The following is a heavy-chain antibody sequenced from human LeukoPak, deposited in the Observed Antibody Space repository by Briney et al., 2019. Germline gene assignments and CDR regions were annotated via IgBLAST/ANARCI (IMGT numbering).Heavy chain of an antibody. CDR2: IWYDGSNK. D-gene: IGHD4-11*01. Sequence: GRSLRLSCGASGFXFSSNGIHWVRQAPGKGLEWVAVIWYDGSNKYYADSVKGRFTISRDNSKNTLYLQMNSLRAEDTAVYYCARVSDYSNYFDYWGQGTLVTVSS. CDR1: GFXFSSNG. J-gene: IGHJ4*02. CDR3: ARVSDYSNYFDY. V-gene: IGHV3-33*01.